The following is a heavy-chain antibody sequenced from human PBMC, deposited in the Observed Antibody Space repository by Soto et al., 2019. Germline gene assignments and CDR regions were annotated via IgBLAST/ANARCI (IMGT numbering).Heavy chain of an antibody. V-gene: IGHV3-33*01. CDR2: IWYDGSNK. D-gene: IGHD3-10*01. CDR1: GFTFSSYG. J-gene: IGHJ5*02. CDR3: VRDGGYYGAGSYFDP. Sequence: QVQLVESGGGVVQPGRSLRLCCAASGFTFSSYGMHWVRQAPGEGLEWVAVIWYDGSNKYYADSVKGRFTISGDNSKNTLCLEMNSLRAEDTAVYYCVRDGGYYGAGSYFDPWGQGSLVTVSS.